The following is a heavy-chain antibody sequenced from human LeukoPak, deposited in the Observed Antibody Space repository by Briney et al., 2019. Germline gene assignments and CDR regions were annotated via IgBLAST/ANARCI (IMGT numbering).Heavy chain of an antibody. D-gene: IGHD5-18*01. V-gene: IGHV1-18*01. CDR3: ARVRYSYGYRDAFDI. CDR1: GYTFTSYG. J-gene: IGHJ3*02. Sequence: ASVKVSCKASGYTFTSYGISWVRQAPGQGLEWMGWISAYNGNTNYAQKLQGRVTMTTDTSTSTAYMELRSLRSDDTAVYYCARVRYSYGYRDAFDIWGQGTMVTVSS. CDR2: ISAYNGNT.